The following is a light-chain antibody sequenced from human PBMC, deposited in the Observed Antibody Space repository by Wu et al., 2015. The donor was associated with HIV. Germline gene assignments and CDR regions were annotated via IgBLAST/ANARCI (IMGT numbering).Light chain of an antibody. Sequence: EIVLTQSPAILSLSPGERATLSCRASQSVSSYLAWYQQKPGQAPRLLIYDASNRATGIPARFSGSGSGTDFTLTISSLEPEDFAVYYCQQRSNWPPSITFGQGTRLEIK. CDR1: QSVSSY. V-gene: IGKV3-11*01. CDR2: DAS. J-gene: IGKJ5*01. CDR3: QQRSNWPPSIT.